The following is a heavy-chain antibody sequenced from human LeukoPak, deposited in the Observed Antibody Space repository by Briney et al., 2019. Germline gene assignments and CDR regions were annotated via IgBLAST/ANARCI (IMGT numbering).Heavy chain of an antibody. Sequence: ASVKVSCKASGYTFTGYYIYWLRQAPGQGLEWMGRINPNSGGTNYAQKFQGRVTITRDTSASTAYMDLSSLRSEDTAVYYCARNTETAIPLPYYFDYWGQGTLVTVSS. CDR2: INPNSGGT. D-gene: IGHD4-17*01. V-gene: IGHV1-2*06. CDR3: ARNTETAIPLPYYFDY. CDR1: GYTFTGYY. J-gene: IGHJ4*02.